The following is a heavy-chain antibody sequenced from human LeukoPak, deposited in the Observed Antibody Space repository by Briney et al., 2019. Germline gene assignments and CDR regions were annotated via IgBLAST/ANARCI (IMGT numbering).Heavy chain of an antibody. V-gene: IGHV4-59*08. CDR3: ARSGKAPNNWFDP. CDR1: GGSFSGYY. Sequence: PSETLSLTCAVYGGSFSGYYWSWIRQPPGKGLEWIGYIYYSGSTNYNPSLKSRVTISVDTSKNQFSLKLSSVTAADTAVYYCARSGKAPNNWFDPWGQGTLVTVSS. J-gene: IGHJ5*02. CDR2: IYYSGST.